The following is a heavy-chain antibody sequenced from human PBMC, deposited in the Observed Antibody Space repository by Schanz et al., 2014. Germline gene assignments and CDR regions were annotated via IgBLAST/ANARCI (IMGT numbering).Heavy chain of an antibody. CDR3: AKDPGPPFDWLFYFDY. CDR1: GITFSDYA. CDR2: IASGGSHT. V-gene: IGHV3-23*01. J-gene: IGHJ4*02. Sequence: EVQLLESGGALEQPGGSLRLSCAASGITFSDYAMSWVRQAPGKGLEWVSTIASGGSHTFYADSVTGRFTISGDNSKNTLFLQMNSLRLEDTAVYYCAKDPGPPFDWLFYFDYWGQGALVTVSS. D-gene: IGHD3-9*01.